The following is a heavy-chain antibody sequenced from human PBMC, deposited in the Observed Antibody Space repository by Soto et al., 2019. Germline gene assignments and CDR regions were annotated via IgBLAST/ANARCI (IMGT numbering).Heavy chain of an antibody. V-gene: IGHV5-51*01. CDR1: GYSVINYG. CDR2: INPGNSET. D-gene: IGHD2-15*01. J-gene: IGHJ4*02. Sequence: LGESLEICCKSSGYSVINYGIAGVRQMPGKGLEWMAIINPGNSETRYSPAFQGQVTISADKSITTTYLQWDSLKASDTAMYYCARPDNNYVASWGQGALVTVSS. CDR3: ARPDNNYVAS.